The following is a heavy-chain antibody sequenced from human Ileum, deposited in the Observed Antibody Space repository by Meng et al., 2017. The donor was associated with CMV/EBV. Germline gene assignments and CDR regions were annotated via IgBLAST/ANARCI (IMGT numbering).Heavy chain of an antibody. V-gene: IGHV4-4*02. CDR3: ARHRGESFGITYYYYGLDV. CDR2: IFQSGTT. Sequence: SDTLSPTFAVFGASINSNNWWSWVRQPPGRGLEWIGVIFQSGTTNYNLSVKSRVTMSVDKSKNLFSLRLSSVTAADTAVYYCARHRGESFGITYYYYGLDVWGQGTMVTVSS. CDR1: GASINSNNW. J-gene: IGHJ6*02. D-gene: IGHD3-3*01.